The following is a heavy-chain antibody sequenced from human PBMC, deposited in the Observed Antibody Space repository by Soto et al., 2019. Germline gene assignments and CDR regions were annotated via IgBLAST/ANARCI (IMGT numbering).Heavy chain of an antibody. Sequence: QVQLVQSGAEVKKPGASVKVSCKASGYTFTSSGMSWVRQAPGQGLEWMGWISAHTGSSEYAQRFQSAVTKTTNRSKTTAHMDLRSPRSDDPAVYYCARDLFYLITASRVYSLDALDFWGAGTRVTVS. V-gene: IGHV1-18*01. CDR3: ARDLFYLITASRVYSLDALDF. CDR1: GYTFTSSG. CDR2: ISAHTGSS. J-gene: IGHJ3*01. D-gene: IGHD3-22*01.